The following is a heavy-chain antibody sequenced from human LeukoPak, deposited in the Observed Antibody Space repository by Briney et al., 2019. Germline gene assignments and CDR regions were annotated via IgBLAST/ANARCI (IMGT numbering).Heavy chain of an antibody. J-gene: IGHJ5*02. D-gene: IGHD2-2*01. CDR2: IHHSGST. CDR3: AGDLVGRLPAAMGWFDP. CDR1: GGSISSGGYY. Sequence: SETLSLTCTVSGGSISSGGYYWSWIRQPPGKGLEWIGYIHHSGSTYCNPSLKSRVTISVDRSKNQFSLKLSSVTAADTAVFYCAGDLVGRLPAAMGWFDPWGQGTLVTVSS. V-gene: IGHV4-30-2*01.